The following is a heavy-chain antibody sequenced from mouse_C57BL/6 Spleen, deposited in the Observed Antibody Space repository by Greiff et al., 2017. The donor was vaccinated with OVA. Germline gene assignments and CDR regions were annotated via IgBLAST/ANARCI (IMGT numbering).Heavy chain of an antibody. CDR3: AREVDGYYEDFDY. D-gene: IGHD2-3*01. V-gene: IGHV1-64*01. CDR1: GYTFTSYW. Sequence: QVQLQQPGAELVKPGASVKLSCKASGYTFTSYWMHWVKQRPGQGLEWIGMIHPNSGSTNYNEKFKSKATLTVDKSSSTAYMQLSSLTSEDSAVYYCAREVDGYYEDFDYWGQGTTLTVSS. J-gene: IGHJ2*01. CDR2: IHPNSGST.